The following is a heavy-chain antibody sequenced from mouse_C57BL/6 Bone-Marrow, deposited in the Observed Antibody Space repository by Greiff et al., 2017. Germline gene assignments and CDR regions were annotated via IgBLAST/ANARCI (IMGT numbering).Heavy chain of an antibody. J-gene: IGHJ2*01. D-gene: IGHD5-1*01. CDR2: FHPYNDDT. CDR3: ARSSTFFYYFDY. V-gene: IGHV1-47*01. CDR1: GYTFTTYP. Sequence: VKLQQSGAELVKPGASVTMSCKASGYTFTTYPIEWMKQNHGKSLEWIGNFHPYNDDTKYNEKFKGKATLTVEKSSNTVYLELSRVTSYDSAVYYCARSSTFFYYFDYWGQGTTLTVAS.